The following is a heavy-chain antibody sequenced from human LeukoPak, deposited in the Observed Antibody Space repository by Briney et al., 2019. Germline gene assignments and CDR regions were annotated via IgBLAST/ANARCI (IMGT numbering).Heavy chain of an antibody. J-gene: IGHJ4*02. V-gene: IGHV3-23*01. D-gene: IGHD2-15*01. CDR3: AKSREVTLVVVDY. CDR2: TSGGGGDT. Sequence: GGSLRLSCAASGFSFTSYAMTWVRQAPGKGLEWVSATSGGGGDTHYADSVKGRFTISRDNFKNTLYLQMNSLRAEDTAVYYCAKSREVTLVVVDYWGQGTLVTVSS. CDR1: GFSFTSYA.